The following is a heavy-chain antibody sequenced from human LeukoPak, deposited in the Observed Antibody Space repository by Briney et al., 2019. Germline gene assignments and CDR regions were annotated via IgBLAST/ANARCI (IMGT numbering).Heavy chain of an antibody. Sequence: GGSLILSCAVSGFTFSDYYMSWVRQAPGKGLEWVSYISSSGSMLHYADSVEGRFTISRDNAKNSLYLQMSSLRVEDTAVYYCARGGPTGAFDIWGQGTMVTVSS. J-gene: IGHJ3*02. CDR3: ARGGPTGAFDI. D-gene: IGHD5-12*01. CDR2: ISSSGSML. CDR1: GFTFSDYY. V-gene: IGHV3-11*04.